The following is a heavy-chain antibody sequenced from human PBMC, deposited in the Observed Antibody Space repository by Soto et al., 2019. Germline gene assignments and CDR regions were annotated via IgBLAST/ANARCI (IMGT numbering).Heavy chain of an antibody. Sequence: QITLKESGPTLVKPTQTLTLTCTFSGFSLSTRGVGVGWIRQPPGKALEWLAIIYWDDDKRYSPSLKSRLTNTKDTPKNQVVLTMANMDPVDTATYYWAHKGGGDRILDYWGQGTLVTVSS. CDR1: GFSLSTRGVG. CDR2: IYWDDDK. J-gene: IGHJ4*02. CDR3: AHKGGGDRILDY. V-gene: IGHV2-5*02. D-gene: IGHD3-16*01.